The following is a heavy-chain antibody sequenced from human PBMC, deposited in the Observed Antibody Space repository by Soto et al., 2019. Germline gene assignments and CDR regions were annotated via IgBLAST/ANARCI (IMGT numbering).Heavy chain of an antibody. Sequence: PSETMSLACTVSGDSLSSGSHYWNRLRHHPVKGLDWIGYISSSGNFYYSPSLKSRVIMSVDRSKNLCSLKLSSVTAADTAIYNGVGRLTSCYNFFDSWGQGTQVTVSS. CDR2: ISSSGNF. CDR3: VGRLTSCYNFFDS. J-gene: IGHJ4*02. D-gene: IGHD2-15*01. V-gene: IGHV4-31*03. CDR1: GDSLSSGSHY.